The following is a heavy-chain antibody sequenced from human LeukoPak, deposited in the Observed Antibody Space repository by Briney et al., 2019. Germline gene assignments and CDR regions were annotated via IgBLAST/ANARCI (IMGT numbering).Heavy chain of an antibody. CDR1: GYTFASYG. D-gene: IGHD1-1*01. J-gene: IGHJ4*02. CDR2: ISAYNGNT. V-gene: IGHV1-18*01. CDR3: ARPLATTGLDYFDY. Sequence: ASVKVSCKASGYTFASYGISWVRQAPGQGLEWMGWISAYNGNTNYAQKLQGRVTMTTDTSTNTAYMELRSLKSDDTAVYYCARPLATTGLDYFDYWRQGTLVTVSS.